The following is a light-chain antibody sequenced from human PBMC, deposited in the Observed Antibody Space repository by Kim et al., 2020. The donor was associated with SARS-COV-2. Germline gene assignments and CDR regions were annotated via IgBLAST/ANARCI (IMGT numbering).Light chain of an antibody. Sequence: DIQMTQSPSSLSASVGDRVTITCRASQSISNYLNWYQQKPRKAPKLLIYAASSLQSGVPSRFSGSGSGTHFTLTISSLQPEDFATYYCQQSYITPLTFGGGTKVEIK. CDR1: QSISNY. CDR2: AAS. J-gene: IGKJ4*01. CDR3: QQSYITPLT. V-gene: IGKV1-39*01.